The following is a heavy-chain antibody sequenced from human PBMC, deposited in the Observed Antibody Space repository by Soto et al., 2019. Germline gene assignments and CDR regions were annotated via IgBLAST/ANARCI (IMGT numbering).Heavy chain of an antibody. D-gene: IGHD3-10*02. J-gene: IGHJ5*02. V-gene: IGHV2-5*01. Sequence: SGPTLVNPTQTLRLTCAFSGFSLSASGASVGWIRQPPGKALEWLAHIYWNDDKRYSPSLRSRLTISKDTSKNQVVLTFTNMDPADTGTYYCVHRLDVPGLPFGPWGQGTLVPVSS. CDR2: IYWNDDK. CDR1: GFSLSASGAS. CDR3: VHRLDVPGLPFGP.